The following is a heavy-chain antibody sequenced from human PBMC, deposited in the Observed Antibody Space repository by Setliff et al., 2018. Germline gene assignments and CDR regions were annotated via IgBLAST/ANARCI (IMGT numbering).Heavy chain of an antibody. CDR2: ISSSSGYI. J-gene: IGHJ4*02. Sequence: GGSLRLSCAASGFTFSRYSMTWVRQAPGKGLEWVSSISSSSGYIFYADSVKGRFTISRDNTDNSLYLQMSSLRAEDSALYYCARVPPGAMVTYYFDLWGQGTLVTVSS. CDR3: ARVPPGAMVTYYFDL. CDR1: GFTFSRYS. V-gene: IGHV3-21*06. D-gene: IGHD5-18*01.